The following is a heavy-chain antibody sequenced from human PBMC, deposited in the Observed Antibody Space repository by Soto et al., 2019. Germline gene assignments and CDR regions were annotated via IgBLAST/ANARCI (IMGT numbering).Heavy chain of an antibody. D-gene: IGHD3-3*01. CDR2: ISGSGGST. CDR3: AKGNHDVWSGYHTLYYYYYMDV. V-gene: IGHV3-23*01. J-gene: IGHJ6*03. Sequence: EVQLLESGGGLVQPWGSLRLSCAASGFTFSSYAMSWVRQAPGKGLEWVSAISGSGGSTYYADSVKGRFTISRDNSKNTLYLQMNSLRAEDTAVYYCAKGNHDVWSGYHTLYYYYYMDVWGKGTTVTVSS. CDR1: GFTFSSYA.